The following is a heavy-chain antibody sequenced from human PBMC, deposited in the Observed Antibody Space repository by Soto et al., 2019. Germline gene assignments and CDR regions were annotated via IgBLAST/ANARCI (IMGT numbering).Heavy chain of an antibody. CDR1: GGSISSYY. CDR2: IYYSGST. D-gene: IGHD6-19*01. V-gene: IGHV4-59*01. J-gene: IGHJ5*02. Sequence: PSETLSLTCTVSGGSISSYYWSWIRQPPGKGLEWIGYIYYSGSTNYNPSLKSRVTISVDTSKNQFSLKLSSVTAADTAVYYCARSPNSSGWYRSWFDPWGQGTLVTVSS. CDR3: ARSPNSSGWYRSWFDP.